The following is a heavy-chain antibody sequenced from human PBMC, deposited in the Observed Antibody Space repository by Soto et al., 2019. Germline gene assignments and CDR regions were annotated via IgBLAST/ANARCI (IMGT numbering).Heavy chain of an antibody. V-gene: IGHV2-5*01. J-gene: IGHJ5*02. CDR3: ARSRRITMIGVVSWFDP. D-gene: IGHD3-3*01. CDR2: IYWNDDQ. CDR1: GFSLTTSGVG. Sequence: QFTLKESGPTLVKPTQTLTLTCTFSGFSLTTSGVGVGWIRQSPGKALEWLALIYWNDDQWYSPSLKSRLTITKDTSKNQVVLKMTNMDPVDTATYFCARSRRITMIGVVSWFDPWGQGTLVTVSS.